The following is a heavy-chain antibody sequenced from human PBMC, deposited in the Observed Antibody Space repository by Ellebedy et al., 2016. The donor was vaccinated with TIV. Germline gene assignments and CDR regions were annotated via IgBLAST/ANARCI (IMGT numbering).Heavy chain of an antibody. CDR3: ARGVTYGEDYYHYYLDV. CDR1: GFTVSGNH. CDR2: LYAGGSI. D-gene: IGHD4-17*01. J-gene: IGHJ6*03. Sequence: GESLKISXVASGFTVSGNHTSWVRQAPGKELEWVSVLYAGGSIYYAEYVRGRFTHSRDNSKNTLYLQMSSLTAEDTAVYYCARGVTYGEDYYHYYLDVWGKGTTVTVSS. V-gene: IGHV3-53*01.